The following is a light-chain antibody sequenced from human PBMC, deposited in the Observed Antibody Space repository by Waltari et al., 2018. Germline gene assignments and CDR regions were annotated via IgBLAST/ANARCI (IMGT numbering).Light chain of an antibody. Sequence: QSALTQPASVSGSPGQSITISCTGTSSDIGTYNYVSWYQEHPGKAPKLMIFEVSNRPSGVSNRFAGSKAGNTASLTISGLQAEDEADYYCSSYTSSSTLLFGTGTKVTVL. CDR2: EVS. CDR3: SSYTSSSTLL. CDR1: SSDIGTYNY. V-gene: IGLV2-14*01. J-gene: IGLJ1*01.